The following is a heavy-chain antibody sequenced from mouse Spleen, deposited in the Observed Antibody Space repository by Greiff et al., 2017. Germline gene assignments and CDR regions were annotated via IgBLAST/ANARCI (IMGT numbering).Heavy chain of an antibody. J-gene: IGHJ1*01. CDR1: GFSLTSYG. Sequence: VQLQESGPGLVAPSQSLSITCTVSGFSLTSYGVHWVRQPPGKGLEWLGVIWAGGSTNYNSALMSRLSISKDNSKSQVFLKMNSLQTDDTAMYYCARDPANFHWYFDVWGAGTTVTVSS. CDR3: ARDPANFHWYFDV. D-gene: IGHD4-1*01. CDR2: IWAGGST. V-gene: IGHV2-9*02.